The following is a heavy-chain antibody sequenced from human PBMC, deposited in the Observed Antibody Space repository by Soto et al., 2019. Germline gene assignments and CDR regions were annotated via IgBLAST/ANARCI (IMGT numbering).Heavy chain of an antibody. D-gene: IGHD6-13*01. J-gene: IGHJ6*02. CDR2: IDPSGGST. V-gene: IGHV1-46*01. Sequence: ASVKVSCKASGYTFTSYYMHWVRQAPGQGLEWMGIIDPSGGSTSYAQKFQGRVTMTMDTSTSTVYMELSSLRSEDTAVYYCARESYGSSSWYLGYYYGMDVWGQGTTVTVSS. CDR3: ARESYGSSSWYLGYYYGMDV. CDR1: GYTFTSYY.